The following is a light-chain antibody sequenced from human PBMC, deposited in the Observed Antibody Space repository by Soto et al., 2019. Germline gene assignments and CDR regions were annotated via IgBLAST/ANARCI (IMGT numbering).Light chain of an antibody. J-gene: IGKJ3*01. Sequence: EIVLTQSPGTLSLSPGERATLSCRASQSVSSTYLAWYQQKPGQAPRLLIYGASSRASGIPDRFSGSGSGTDFTLTISRLDPEDFAVYYCQQYARSSLTFGPGTKVDIK. V-gene: IGKV3-20*01. CDR3: QQYARSSLT. CDR1: QSVSSTY. CDR2: GAS.